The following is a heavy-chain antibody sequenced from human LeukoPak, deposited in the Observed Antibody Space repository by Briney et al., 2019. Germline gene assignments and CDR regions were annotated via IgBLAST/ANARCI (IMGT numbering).Heavy chain of an antibody. V-gene: IGHV5-51*01. CDR1: GYSFSNYW. CDR2: IYPGDSDT. J-gene: IGHJ4*02. D-gene: IGHD4-11*01. CDR3: ARAPTSVSNPYYFDY. Sequence: GESLKISFKASGYSFSNYWIGWVRQMPGKGLEWMGIIYPGDSDTRYSPSLQGQVTISADKSITTGYLQWSSLKASDTAMYYCARAPTSVSNPYYFDYWGQGALVTVSS.